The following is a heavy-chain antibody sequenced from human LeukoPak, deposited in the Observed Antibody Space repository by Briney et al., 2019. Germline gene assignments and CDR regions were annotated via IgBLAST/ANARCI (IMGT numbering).Heavy chain of an antibody. J-gene: IGHJ4*02. D-gene: IGHD5-24*01. Sequence: NPSETLSLTCTVSGGSISSSSYYWGWIRQPPGKGLEWIGSIYYSGSTYYNPSLKSRVTISVDTSKNQFSLKLSSVTAADTAVYYCARHDVMATIGYWGQGTLVTVSS. CDR3: ARHDVMATIGY. CDR1: GGSISSSSYY. CDR2: IYYSGST. V-gene: IGHV4-39*01.